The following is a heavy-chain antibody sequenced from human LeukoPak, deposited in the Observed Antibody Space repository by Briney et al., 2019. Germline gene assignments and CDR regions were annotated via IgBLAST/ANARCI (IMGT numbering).Heavy chain of an antibody. J-gene: IGHJ6*03. Sequence: SETLSLTCTVSGDSISSGDYYWSWIRQPAGKGLEWIGHICTSGSTNHNPSLKSRVTMSVDTSNNEFSLKLNSVTAADTAVYYCARTYDSPGYYSPDYYYMDVWGKGTTVTISS. CDR1: GDSISSGDYY. CDR2: ICTSGST. V-gene: IGHV4-61*09. CDR3: ARTYDSPGYYSPDYYYMDV. D-gene: IGHD3-22*01.